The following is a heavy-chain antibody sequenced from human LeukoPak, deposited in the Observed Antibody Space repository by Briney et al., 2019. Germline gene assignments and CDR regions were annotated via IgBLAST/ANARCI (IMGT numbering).Heavy chain of an antibody. V-gene: IGHV3-48*02. CDR1: GSTFSSYS. CDR3: ARRMGGELVAFDI. J-gene: IGHJ3*02. CDR2: ISSSSTTI. Sequence: GGSLRLSCAASGSTFSSYSMNWVRQAPGKGLEWVSYISSSSTTIYFADSVKGRFTISRDNAKNSLYLQMNSLRDEDTAVYYCARRMGGELVAFDIWGQGTMVTVSS. D-gene: IGHD1-7*01.